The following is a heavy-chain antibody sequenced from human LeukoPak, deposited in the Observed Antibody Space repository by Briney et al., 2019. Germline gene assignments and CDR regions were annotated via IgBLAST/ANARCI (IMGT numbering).Heavy chain of an antibody. J-gene: IGHJ4*02. D-gene: IGHD6-13*01. Sequence: GGSLRLSCAASGFTFSSYAMSWVRQAPGKGLEWVSAISGSGGSTYYADSVKGRFTISRDNSKNTLYLQMNSLRAEDTAVYYCAKRRVYSGSWPPGPFDYWGQGTLVTVSS. CDR1: GFTFSSYA. V-gene: IGHV3-23*01. CDR2: ISGSGGST. CDR3: AKRRVYSGSWPPGPFDY.